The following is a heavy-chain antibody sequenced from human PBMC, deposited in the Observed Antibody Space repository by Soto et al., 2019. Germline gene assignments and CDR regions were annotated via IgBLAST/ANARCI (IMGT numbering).Heavy chain of an antibody. CDR3: ARGPAILEPHRPETFDY. D-gene: IGHD1-1*01. J-gene: IGHJ4*02. V-gene: IGHV4-31*03. Sequence: QVQLQESGPGLVKPSQTLSLTCTVSGGSISSGGYYWSWIRQHPGKALEWIGYIYYSGSTYYNVSVKSRVTISVDTAKNQFSLKLSSVTAADTVVYYCARGPAILEPHRPETFDYWGQGTLVTVSS. CDR1: GGSISSGGYY. CDR2: IYYSGST.